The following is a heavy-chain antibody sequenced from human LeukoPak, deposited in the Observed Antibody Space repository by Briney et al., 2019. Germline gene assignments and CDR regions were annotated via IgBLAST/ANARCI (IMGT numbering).Heavy chain of an antibody. D-gene: IGHD2-15*01. J-gene: IGHJ6*01. V-gene: IGHV3-21*01. CDR2: ISSSSYI. CDR1: GFTFSSYT. Sequence: GGSLRLSCAASGFTFSSYTMNWVRQAPGKGLEWVSYISSSSYIYYADSVKGRFTISRDKAENSLYLQMNSLRAEDTAVYHCARGSEGYCSGGGCYYGMDVWGQGTTVTVSS. CDR3: ARGSEGYCSGGGCYYGMDV.